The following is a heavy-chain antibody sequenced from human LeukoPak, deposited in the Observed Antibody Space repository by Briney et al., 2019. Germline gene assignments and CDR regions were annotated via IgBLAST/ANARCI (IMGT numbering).Heavy chain of an antibody. J-gene: IGHJ4*02. CDR1: GGSFSGYY. V-gene: IGHV4-34*01. D-gene: IGHD7-27*01. Sequence: SETLSLTCAVYGGSFSGYYWSWIRQPPGKGLEWIGEINHSGSTNYNPSLKSRATISADTSKNQFSLNLSSVTAADTAVYYCASRKLGNDYWGQGTLVTVSS. CDR3: ASRKLGNDY. CDR2: INHSGST.